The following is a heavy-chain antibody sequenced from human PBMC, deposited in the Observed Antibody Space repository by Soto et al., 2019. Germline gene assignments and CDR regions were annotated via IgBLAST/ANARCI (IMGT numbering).Heavy chain of an antibody. CDR2: IYPAGNT. J-gene: IGHJ5*02. D-gene: IGHD5-18*01. CDR1: GFTVSSHH. Sequence: VQLVESGGGLIQPGGSLRLSCAASGFTVSSHHMTWVRQAPGRGPEWVSTIYPAGNTFYADSVKGRFTISRDTSKNIMYLQMHSLRAEDTAVYYCARGVDTAKAGSWGQGTLVTVSS. CDR3: ARGVDTAKAGS. V-gene: IGHV3-53*01.